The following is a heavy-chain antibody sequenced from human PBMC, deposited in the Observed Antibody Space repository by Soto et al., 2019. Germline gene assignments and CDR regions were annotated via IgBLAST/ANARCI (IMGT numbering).Heavy chain of an antibody. CDR3: ARRRACDYGGNNNHYSFDY. CDR1: GVSISSDGYY. J-gene: IGHJ4*02. D-gene: IGHD4-17*01. Sequence: PSETLSLTCTVSGVSISSDGYYRGWIRQPPGKVLEWIGSISYSSNTYNSPDRQHRVIISIDTSTNPFYLTVTSVNAEDTAVYYCARRRACDYGGNNNHYSFDYWGQGTLVTVSS. V-gene: IGHV4-39*01. CDR2: ISYSSNT.